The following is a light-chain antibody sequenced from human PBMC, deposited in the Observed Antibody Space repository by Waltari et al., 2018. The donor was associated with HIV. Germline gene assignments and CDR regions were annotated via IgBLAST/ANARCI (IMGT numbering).Light chain of an antibody. V-gene: IGLV1-44*01. CDR2: TKN. J-gene: IGLJ3*02. CDR3: AAWDDSLNGWV. CDR1: SYTTRTNM. Sequence: SPLTQPPSASRTPGQRVSISCSGTSYTTRTNMVNWYQHLTGTVPKPLPYTKNQRPAGVPGRFSGSKSGTSASLAISVLQSEDEADYYCAAWDDSLNGWVFGGGTKLTVL.